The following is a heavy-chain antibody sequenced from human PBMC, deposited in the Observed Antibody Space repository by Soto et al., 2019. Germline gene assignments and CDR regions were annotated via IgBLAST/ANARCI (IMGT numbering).Heavy chain of an antibody. CDR2: IYYSGST. D-gene: IGHD6-6*01. Sequence: SETLSLTCTVSGGSISSYYWSWIRQPPGKGLEWIGYIYYSGSTNYNPSLKSRVTISVDTSKNQFSLKLSSVTAADTAVYYCARDEGDSSSSDAFDIWGQGTMVTVSS. J-gene: IGHJ3*02. V-gene: IGHV4-59*01. CDR1: GGSISSYY. CDR3: ARDEGDSSSSDAFDI.